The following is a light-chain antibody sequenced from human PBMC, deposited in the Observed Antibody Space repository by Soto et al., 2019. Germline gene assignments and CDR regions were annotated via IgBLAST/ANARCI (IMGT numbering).Light chain of an antibody. V-gene: IGKV3-15*01. J-gene: IGKJ1*01. CDR2: GAS. CDR3: QQYDNWPRT. Sequence: EIVMTQSPASLSLSPGETATLSCRASQRVGINLAWYQQKPGQAPRLLIYGASTRATGIPARFSGSGSGKDFTITISSMQYEDFDFFYCQQYDNWPRTFGQGTKVDIK. CDR1: QRVGIN.